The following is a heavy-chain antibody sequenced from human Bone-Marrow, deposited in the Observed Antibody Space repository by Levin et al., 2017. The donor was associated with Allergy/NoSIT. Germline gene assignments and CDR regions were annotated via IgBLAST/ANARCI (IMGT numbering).Heavy chain of an antibody. Sequence: SETLSLTCSVSGGSISSGDYYWSWIRQPPGKGLEWIGYIYHSGSTFYTLPLRSRVTISIDTSKNQFSLKLRSVTAADPAVYFCAGLTSAAAISYFQVWGQGSLVTVSS. CDR1: GGSISSGDYY. V-gene: IGHV4-30-4*01. J-gene: IGHJ4*02. CDR3: AGLTSAAAISYFQV. D-gene: IGHD2-2*01. CDR2: IYHSGST.